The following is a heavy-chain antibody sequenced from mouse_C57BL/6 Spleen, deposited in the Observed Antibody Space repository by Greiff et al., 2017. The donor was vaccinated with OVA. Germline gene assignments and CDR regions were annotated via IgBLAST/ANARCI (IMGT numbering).Heavy chain of an antibody. V-gene: IGHV1-4*01. CDR2: INPSSGYT. J-gene: IGHJ4*01. Sequence: QVQLQQSGAELARPGASVKMSCKASGYTFTSYTMHWVKQRPGQGLEWIGYINPSSGYTKYNQKFKDKATLTADKSSSTAYMQLSSLTSEDSAVYYCGSGGYYDEDAMDYWGQGTSVTVSS. CDR3: GSGGYYDEDAMDY. D-gene: IGHD1-1*01. CDR1: GYTFTSYT.